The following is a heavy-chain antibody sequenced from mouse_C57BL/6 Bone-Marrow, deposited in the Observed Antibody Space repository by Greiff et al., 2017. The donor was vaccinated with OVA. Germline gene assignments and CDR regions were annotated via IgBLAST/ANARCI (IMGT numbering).Heavy chain of an antibody. Sequence: VKVVESGPGLVQPSQSLSITCTVSGFSLTSYGVHWVRQSPGKGLEWLGVIWRGGSTDYNAAFMSRLSITKDNSKSQVFFKMNSLQADDTAIYYCAKGYGYWYFDVWGRGTAVTVTS. CDR2: IWRGGST. D-gene: IGHD1-1*02. CDR1: GFSLTSYG. J-gene: IGHJ1*03. CDR3: AKGYGYWYFDV. V-gene: IGHV2-5*01.